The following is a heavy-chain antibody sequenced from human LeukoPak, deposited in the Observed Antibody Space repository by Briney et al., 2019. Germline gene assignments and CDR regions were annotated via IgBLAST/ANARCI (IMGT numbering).Heavy chain of an antibody. Sequence: HPGGSLRLSCAASGFTFSSYAMSWVRQAPGKGLEWVSAISGSGGSTYYADSAKGRFTISRDNSKNTLYLQMNSLRAEDTAVYYCAKGGLYCSSTSCYADRLGYWGQGTLVTVSS. D-gene: IGHD2-2*01. CDR1: GFTFSSYA. CDR3: AKGGLYCSSTSCYADRLGY. J-gene: IGHJ4*02. CDR2: ISGSGGST. V-gene: IGHV3-23*01.